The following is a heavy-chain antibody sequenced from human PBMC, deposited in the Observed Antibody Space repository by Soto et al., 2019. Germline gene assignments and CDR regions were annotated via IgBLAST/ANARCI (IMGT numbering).Heavy chain of an antibody. J-gene: IGHJ4*02. CDR3: ARGHNMVRGYALEKFDY. Sequence: QVQLVQSGAEVKKPGSSVKVSCKASGGTFSSYAISWVRQAPGQGLGWMGGIIPIFGTANYAQKFQGRVTITADESTSTAFMELSSLRSEDTAVYYCARGHNMVRGYALEKFDYWGQGTLVTVSS. V-gene: IGHV1-69*01. D-gene: IGHD3-10*01. CDR1: GGTFSSYA. CDR2: IIPIFGTA.